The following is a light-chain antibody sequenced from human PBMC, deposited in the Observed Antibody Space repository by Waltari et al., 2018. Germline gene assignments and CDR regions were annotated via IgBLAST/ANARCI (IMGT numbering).Light chain of an antibody. V-gene: IGLV2-14*03. CDR3: SSYTSSSTLV. Sequence: QSALTQPASVSGSPGQSITISCTGTSSDVGGYNYVSWYQQHPGKAPKLMIYDASNRPSGVSNRFSGSKSGNTASLTISGLQAEDEADYYCSSYTSSSTLVVGGGTKLTVL. J-gene: IGLJ2*01. CDR1: SSDVGGYNY. CDR2: DAS.